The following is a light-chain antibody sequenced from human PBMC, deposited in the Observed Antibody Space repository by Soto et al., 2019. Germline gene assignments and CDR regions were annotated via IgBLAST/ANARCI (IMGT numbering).Light chain of an antibody. Sequence: EIVLTQSPGTLSLSPGERATLACRASQSVSSSSLAWYQQKHGQAPRPLIYGAASRATGIPDRFSGSGSGTVFALTVSRLDTDDFAVYYGQQHGNSPPTFGQGTKLEIK. CDR1: QSVSSSS. V-gene: IGKV3-20*01. CDR2: GAA. CDR3: QQHGNSPPT. J-gene: IGKJ2*01.